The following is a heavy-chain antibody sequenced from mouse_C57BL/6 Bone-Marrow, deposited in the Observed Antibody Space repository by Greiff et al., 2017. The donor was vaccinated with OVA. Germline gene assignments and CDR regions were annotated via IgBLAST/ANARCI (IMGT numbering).Heavy chain of an antibody. D-gene: IGHD3-2*02. V-gene: IGHV1-55*01. J-gene: IGHJ4*01. CDR1: GYTFTRYW. Sequence: VQLQQPGAELVKPGASVKMSCKASGYTFTRYWITWVKQRPGQGLEWIGDIYPGSGSTNYNEKFKSKATLTVDTSSSTAYMQISSLTSEDSAVYYCARRGQLRLRWAMDYWGQGTSVTVAA. CDR2: IYPGSGST. CDR3: ARRGQLRLRWAMDY.